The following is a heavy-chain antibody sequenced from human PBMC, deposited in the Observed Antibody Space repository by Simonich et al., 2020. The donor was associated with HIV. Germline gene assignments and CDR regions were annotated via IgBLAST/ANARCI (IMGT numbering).Heavy chain of an antibody. CDR3: TTDGTSNYDFWNY. D-gene: IGHD3-3*01. V-gene: IGHV3-15*01. J-gene: IGHJ4*02. Sequence: EVQLVESGGGLVKPGGSLRLSCAASGFSFSNAWMSWVRYVPGKGLEWVGHIKSKTTGGTTDYAAPVKGRFTISIDDSKNTLYLQMNSRKTEDTAVYYCTTDGTSNYDFWNYWGQGTLVTVSS. CDR1: GFSFSNAW. CDR2: IKSKTTGGTT.